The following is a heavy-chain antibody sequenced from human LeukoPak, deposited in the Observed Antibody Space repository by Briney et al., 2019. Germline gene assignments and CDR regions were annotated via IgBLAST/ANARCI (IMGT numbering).Heavy chain of an antibody. V-gene: IGHV4-59*08. D-gene: IGHD6-19*01. CDR2: IYYTGST. CDR3: ARLAYRGPAVADFDY. CDR1: SGSISSYY. Sequence: PSETLSLTCTVSSGSISSYYWSWIRRPPGQGLEWIGYIYYTGSTNYNPSLESRVTISVDTSQNQFSLKLSSVTVADTAVYYCARLAYRGPAVADFDYWGQGTLVTVSS. J-gene: IGHJ4*02.